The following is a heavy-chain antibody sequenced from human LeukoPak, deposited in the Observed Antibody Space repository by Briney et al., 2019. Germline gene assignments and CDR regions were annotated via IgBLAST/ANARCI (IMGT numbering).Heavy chain of an antibody. CDR3: ARDLTTVTTNWFDP. Sequence: ASVEACCKASGYTFTSYGISWVRQAPGQGLEWMGWNSAYNGNTKYAQKLQGRVTMTTDTSTSTAYMELRSLRSDDTAVYYCARDLTTVTTNWFDPWGQGTLVTVSS. CDR2: NSAYNGNT. J-gene: IGHJ5*02. CDR1: GYTFTSYG. V-gene: IGHV1-18*01. D-gene: IGHD4-11*01.